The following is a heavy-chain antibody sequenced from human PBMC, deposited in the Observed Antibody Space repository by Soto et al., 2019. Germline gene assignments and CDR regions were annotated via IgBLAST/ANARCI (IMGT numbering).Heavy chain of an antibody. D-gene: IGHD3-22*01. CDR3: ARRSYDNSGYYYVDY. J-gene: IGHJ4*02. V-gene: IGHV4-39*01. CDR2: TYYRGSA. CDR1: GDSITSSNKY. Sequence: QLHLQESGPGLVKPSETLSLTCTVSGDSITSSNKYWGWARQPPGKGREWIGSTYYRGSAYYSPSLKSRVTISIDSSENQLSLKLSSVTAADTAVYYCARRSYDNSGYYYVDYWGQGTLVTVSS.